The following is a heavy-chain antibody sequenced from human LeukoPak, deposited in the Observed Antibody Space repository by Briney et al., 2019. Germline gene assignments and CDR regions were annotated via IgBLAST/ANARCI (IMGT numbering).Heavy chain of an antibody. D-gene: IGHD5-24*01. CDR1: GFTFSDYS. J-gene: IGHJ4*02. Sequence: GGSLRLSCAASGFTFSDYSMNWVRQAPGKGLEWISYIGIDNGNTNYADSVKGRFTISGDKAKNSLYLQMNSLRVEDTAVYYCARDYKYAFDNWGQGTLVTVSS. CDR2: IGIDNGNT. V-gene: IGHV3-48*01. CDR3: ARDYKYAFDN.